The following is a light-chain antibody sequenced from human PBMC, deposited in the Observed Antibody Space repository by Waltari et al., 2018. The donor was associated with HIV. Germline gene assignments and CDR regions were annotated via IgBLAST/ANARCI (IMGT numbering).Light chain of an antibody. CDR2: KNT. V-gene: IGLV3-27*01. Sequence: SYDLTQPSSVSVSPGQTARITCSGDALTTYYARWYQQKPGQAPVLVIYKNTERPSWIPGRFSGSRSGTTVTLTISGAQVGDEADYYCFSAADDNLRVFGGGTKLTVL. J-gene: IGLJ3*02. CDR3: FSAADDNLRV. CDR1: ALTTYY.